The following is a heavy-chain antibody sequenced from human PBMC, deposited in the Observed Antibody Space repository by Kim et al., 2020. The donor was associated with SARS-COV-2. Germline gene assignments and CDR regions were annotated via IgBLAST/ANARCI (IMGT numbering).Heavy chain of an antibody. CDR1: GFTFSSYS. D-gene: IGHD1-26*01. V-gene: IGHV3-21*01. J-gene: IGHJ4*02. CDR3: ARDGWGGTDYYFDY. Sequence: GGSLRLSCAASGFTFSSYSMNWVRQAPGKGLEWVSSISSSSSYIYYADSVKGRFTISRDNAKNSLYLQMNSLRAEDTAVYYCARDGWGGTDYYFDYWGQGNLVTVSS. CDR2: ISSSSSYI.